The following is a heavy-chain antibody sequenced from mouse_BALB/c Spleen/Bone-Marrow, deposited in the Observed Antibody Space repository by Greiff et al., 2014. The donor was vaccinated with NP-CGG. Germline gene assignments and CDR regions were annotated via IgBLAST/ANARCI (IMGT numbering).Heavy chain of an antibody. J-gene: IGHJ4*01. CDR2: INPGSGGT. D-gene: IGHD3-3*01. CDR3: AKRAYAMDY. V-gene: IGHV1-54*01. Sequence: VQLQESGAELVRPGTSVKVSCKASGYAFTNYLIEWVKQRPGQGLEWIGVINPGSGGTNYNEKFKGKATLTADKSSSTAYMQLSSLTSDDSAVYFCAKRAYAMDYWGQGASVTVSS. CDR1: GYAFTNYL.